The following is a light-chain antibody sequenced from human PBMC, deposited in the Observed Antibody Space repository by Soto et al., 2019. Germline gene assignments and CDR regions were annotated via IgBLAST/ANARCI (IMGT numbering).Light chain of an antibody. J-gene: IGKJ1*01. CDR2: GAS. Sequence: EIVLTQSPGTLSLSPGDRATLSCRASQSVSTTYLAWYQQKFGQAPRLLVYGASSRATGIPDRFSGSGSGTDFTLTISRVEAEDFAVYYCQQYLGSSWTFGQGTKVEIK. V-gene: IGKV3-20*01. CDR3: QQYLGSSWT. CDR1: QSVSTTY.